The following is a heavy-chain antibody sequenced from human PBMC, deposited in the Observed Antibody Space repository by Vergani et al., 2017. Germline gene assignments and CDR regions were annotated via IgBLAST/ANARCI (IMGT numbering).Heavy chain of an antibody. V-gene: IGHV4-31*03. D-gene: IGHD4-11*01. CDR1: GAYVGSGGYY. CDR2: IYYSGTT. J-gene: IGHJ6*03. Sequence: QVQLQESGPGLVKASQTLSLTCSVSGAYVGSGGYYWSWVRQRPGMGLDWIGYIYYSGTTYYNPPLERRLTISLDTSENPLSLKLTSVTAADPAVYYCAIQKDYYLDVWGKGATVTVS. CDR3: AIQKDYYLDV.